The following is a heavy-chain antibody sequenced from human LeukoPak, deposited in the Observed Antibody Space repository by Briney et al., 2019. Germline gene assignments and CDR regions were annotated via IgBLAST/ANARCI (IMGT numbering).Heavy chain of an antibody. CDR3: ARSYPSFGNGMDV. CDR2: ISYDGSNK. V-gene: IGHV3-30-3*01. J-gene: IGHJ6*02. D-gene: IGHD3-10*01. CDR1: GFTFSSYA. Sequence: PGGSLRLSCAASGFTFSSYAMHWVRQAPGKGLEWVAVISYDGSNKYYADSVKGRFTISRDNSKNTLYLQMNSLRAEDTAVYYCARSYPSFGNGMDVWGQGTTVTVSS.